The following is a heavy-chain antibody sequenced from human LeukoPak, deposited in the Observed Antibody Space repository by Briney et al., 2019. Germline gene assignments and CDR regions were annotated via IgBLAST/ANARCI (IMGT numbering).Heavy chain of an antibody. CDR3: AREDTIFDWFDP. CDR1: GGSFSGYY. D-gene: IGHD3-3*01. V-gene: IGHV4-34*01. Sequence: SETLSLTCAVYGGSFSGYYWSWIRRPPGKGLEWIGEINHSGSTNYNPSLKSRVTISVDTSKNQFSLKLSSVTAADTAVYYCAREDTIFDWFDPWGQGTLVTVSS. CDR2: INHSGST. J-gene: IGHJ5*02.